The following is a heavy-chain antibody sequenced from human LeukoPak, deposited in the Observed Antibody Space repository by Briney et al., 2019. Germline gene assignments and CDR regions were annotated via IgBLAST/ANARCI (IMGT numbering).Heavy chain of an antibody. CDR3: ARDERYDFWSGYLYYFDY. CDR2: ISSSSSYI. V-gene: IGHV3-21*01. D-gene: IGHD3-3*01. CDR1: GFTFSSYT. Sequence: GGSLRLSCAASGFTFSSYTMNWVRQTPGKGLEWVSSISSSSSYIYYADSVKGRFTISRDNAKNSLYLQMNSLRAEDTAVYYCARDERYDFWSGYLYYFDYWGQGNLGTASS. J-gene: IGHJ4*02.